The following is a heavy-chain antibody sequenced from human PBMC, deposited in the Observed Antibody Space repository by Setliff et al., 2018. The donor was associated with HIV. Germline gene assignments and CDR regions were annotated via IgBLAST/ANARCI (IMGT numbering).Heavy chain of an antibody. V-gene: IGHV4-34*04. J-gene: IGHJ4*02. CDR1: GGSMTGHY. CDR2: INPVGRND. Sequence: SETLSLTCTVSGGSMTGHYWSWIRQSPGKGLEWIGEINPVGRNDNYNPSLNNRAAIVLDTSKNQFSLWLTSVTAADTAVYYCARVGLRFKYTFDYWGQGRLVTVSS. D-gene: IGHD5-12*01. CDR3: ARVGLRFKYTFDY.